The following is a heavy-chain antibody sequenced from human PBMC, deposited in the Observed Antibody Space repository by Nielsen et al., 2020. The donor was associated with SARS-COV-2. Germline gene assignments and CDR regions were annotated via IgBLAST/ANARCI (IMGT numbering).Heavy chain of an antibody. CDR2: ISSSGSTI. CDR1: GFTFSSYS. J-gene: IGHJ4*02. Sequence: GESLKISCAASGFTFSSYSMNWVRQAPGKGLEWVSYISSSGSTIYYADSVKGRFTISRDNAKNSLYLQMNSLRAEDTAVYYCARIGGYSYGSFDYWGQGTLVTVSS. CDR3: ARIGGYSYGSFDY. V-gene: IGHV3-48*04. D-gene: IGHD5-18*01.